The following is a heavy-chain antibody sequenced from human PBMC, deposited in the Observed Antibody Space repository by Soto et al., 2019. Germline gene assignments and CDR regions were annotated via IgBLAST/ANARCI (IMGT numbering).Heavy chain of an antibody. CDR2: INHSGST. J-gene: IGHJ6*03. V-gene: IGHV4-34*01. Sequence: QVQLQQWGAGLLKPSETLSLTCAVYGGSFSGYYWSWIRQPPGKGLEWSGEINHSGSTNYNSSLKSRVTISVDTSKNQFSLKLSSVNAADTAVYYCARVYPVVPAAMGAYYDYDMDVWGKGTTVTVSS. D-gene: IGHD2-2*01. CDR3: ARVYPVVPAAMGAYYDYDMDV. CDR1: GGSFSGYY.